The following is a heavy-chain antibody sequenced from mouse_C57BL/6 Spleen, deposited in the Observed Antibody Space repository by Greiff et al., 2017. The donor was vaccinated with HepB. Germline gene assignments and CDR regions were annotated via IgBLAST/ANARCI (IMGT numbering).Heavy chain of an antibody. Sequence: VKLQESGAELVKPGASVKISCKASGYAFSSYWMNWVKQRPGKGLEWIGQIYPGDGDTNYNGKFKGKATLTADKSSSTAYMQLSSLTSEDSAVYFCARGGYGNSFGYWGQGTTLTVSS. CDR1: GYAFSSYW. CDR2: IYPGDGDT. D-gene: IGHD2-10*02. J-gene: IGHJ2*01. V-gene: IGHV1-80*01. CDR3: ARGGYGNSFGY.